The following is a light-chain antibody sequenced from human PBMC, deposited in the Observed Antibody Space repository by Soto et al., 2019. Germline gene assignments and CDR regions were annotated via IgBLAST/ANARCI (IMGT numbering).Light chain of an antibody. CDR1: ATLISF. CDR3: QSYNDWHFA. CDR2: GAS. J-gene: IGKJ2*01. Sequence: EIVLTQSPATLSVSPGERVTLSCRASATLISFLAWYQQKPGQAPRLLIYGASTRATGVPGRFSGSGSATDFTLTISTLQSEDFAVSYCQSYNDWHFAVGQGTKLEI. V-gene: IGKV3-15*01.